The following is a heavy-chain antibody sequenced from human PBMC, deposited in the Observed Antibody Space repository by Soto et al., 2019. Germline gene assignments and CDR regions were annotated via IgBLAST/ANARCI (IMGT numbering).Heavy chain of an antibody. V-gene: IGHV3-66*03. CDR2: IYSGGST. D-gene: IGHD5-18*01. CDR1: GFTVSSNY. Sequence: EVQLVESGGGLIQPGGSLRLSCAASGFTVSSNYMSWVRQAPGKGLEWVSVIYSGGSTYYADSVKGRFTISRDNSKNTLYLQMNSLRAEDTAVYYCAKASRMDTVDTAMVDFDYWGQGTLVTVSS. J-gene: IGHJ4*02. CDR3: AKASRMDTVDTAMVDFDY.